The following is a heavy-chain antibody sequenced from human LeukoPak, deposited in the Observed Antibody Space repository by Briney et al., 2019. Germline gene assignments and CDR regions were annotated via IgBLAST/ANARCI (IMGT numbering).Heavy chain of an antibody. CDR1: GGSISSYY. D-gene: IGHD3-22*01. Sequence: SSETLSLTCTVSGGSISSYYWSWIRQPPGKGLEWIGYIYYSGSTNYNPSLKSRVTISVDTSKNQFSLKLSSVTAADTAVYYCARETYDSSGYYSRYYYMDVWGKGTTVTVSS. CDR3: ARETYDSSGYYSRYYYMDV. J-gene: IGHJ6*03. V-gene: IGHV4-59*01. CDR2: IYYSGST.